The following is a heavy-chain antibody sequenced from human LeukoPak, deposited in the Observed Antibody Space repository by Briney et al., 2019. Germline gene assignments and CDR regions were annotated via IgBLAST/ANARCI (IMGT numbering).Heavy chain of an antibody. CDR1: GGSFSGYA. CDR2: ITHSGGT. J-gene: IGHJ4*02. D-gene: IGHD3-16*02. Sequence: SETLSLTCAVSGGSFSGYARSWVRQPPGKGLEWVGEITHSGGTTYNPSLTRRVSISVDTTKNNFSLKLSSVPAADTAVYYCARLLARPKGPHKYCDYVWGSYRPDYYFDYWGEGTLVTVSS. V-gene: IGHV4-34*01. CDR3: ARLLARPKGPHKYCDYVWGSYRPDYYFDY.